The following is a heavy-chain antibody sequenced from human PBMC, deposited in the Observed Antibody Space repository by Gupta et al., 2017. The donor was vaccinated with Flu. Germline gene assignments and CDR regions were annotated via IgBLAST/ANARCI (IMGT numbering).Heavy chain of an antibody. CDR2: ITALRAAT. V-gene: IGHV3-23*01. Sequence: QAPGNGLEWVALITALRAATYYADSVEGRFTISRGNSKNPLYLKKIRLTADDTAVYYCAKDADLNNYYHGLDVWGQGTTVTVFS. CDR3: AKDADLNNYYHGLDV. J-gene: IGHJ6*02.